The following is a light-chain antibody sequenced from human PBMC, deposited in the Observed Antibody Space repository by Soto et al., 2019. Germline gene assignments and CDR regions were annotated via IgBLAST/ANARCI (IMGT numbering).Light chain of an antibody. V-gene: IGKV1-27*01. Sequence: DIQMTQSPTSLSASVGDRVTITCRASQDIRNVVAWYQQKPGKATKLLIYAASTLQSGVPSRLSGSGSGTDFTLTINSLQPEDVAAYSCQQYRSVPVFGPGTKVEI. CDR1: QDIRNV. CDR2: AAS. CDR3: QQYRSVPV. J-gene: IGKJ3*01.